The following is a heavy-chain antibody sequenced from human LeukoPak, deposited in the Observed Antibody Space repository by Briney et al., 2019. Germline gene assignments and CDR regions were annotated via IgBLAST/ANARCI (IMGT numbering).Heavy chain of an antibody. V-gene: IGHV3-23*01. J-gene: IGHJ4*02. Sequence: GGSLRLSCVASGFSFSGYGMCWVRQAPGKGLEWVSAIGNSGDNIHYADSVKGRFSISRDNSKSTLYLQMNSLRAEDTAVYYCARDYCSGGSCSNTWIQLLFDYWGQGTLVTVSS. CDR2: IGNSGDNI. CDR3: ARDYCSGGSCSNTWIQLLFDY. D-gene: IGHD2-15*01. CDR1: GFSFSGYG.